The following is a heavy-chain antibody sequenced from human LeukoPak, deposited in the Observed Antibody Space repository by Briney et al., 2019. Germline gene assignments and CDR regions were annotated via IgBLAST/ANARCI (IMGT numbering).Heavy chain of an antibody. Sequence: ASVTVSCKASGYTFTSYGISWVRQAAGQGLGWMGWISGYNGNTNYAQNIQGRVTMTTDTSTSTAYMELMGLRSDDTAVYYCARSDSGYCYVDYWGQGTLVTVSS. CDR3: ARSDSGYCYVDY. D-gene: IGHD3-22*01. CDR2: ISGYNGNT. V-gene: IGHV1-18*01. CDR1: GYTFTSYG. J-gene: IGHJ4*02.